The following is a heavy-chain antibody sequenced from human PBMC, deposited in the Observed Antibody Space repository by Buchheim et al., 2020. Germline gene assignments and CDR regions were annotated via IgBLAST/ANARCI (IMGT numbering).Heavy chain of an antibody. V-gene: IGHV3-30*18. CDR1: GFTFSNYA. D-gene: IGHD2/OR15-2a*01. J-gene: IGHJ4*02. CDR2: ISSDGMNK. CDR3: AKTDCHITECKLLVY. Sequence: QVQLVESGGSVVQPGRSLRISCAASGFTFSNYAMHWVRQAPGKGLEWVAVISSDGMNKVSVDSVKGRFTISRDNSTNTLFLQMNSLRPEDTSIYYCAKTDCHITECKLLVYWGPGTL.